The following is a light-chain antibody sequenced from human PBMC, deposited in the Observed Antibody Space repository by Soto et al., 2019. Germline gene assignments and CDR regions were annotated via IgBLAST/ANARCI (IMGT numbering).Light chain of an antibody. CDR3: QQYNNYPWT. V-gene: IGKV1-5*03. Sequence: DLQMTQSPSTLSASVGDRDTITCRASQSISSWLAWYQQKPGKAPKLLIYKASSLESGVPSRFSGSGSGTEFTLTISSLQPDDFATYYCQQYNNYPWTFGQGTKVEIK. CDR1: QSISSW. CDR2: KAS. J-gene: IGKJ1*01.